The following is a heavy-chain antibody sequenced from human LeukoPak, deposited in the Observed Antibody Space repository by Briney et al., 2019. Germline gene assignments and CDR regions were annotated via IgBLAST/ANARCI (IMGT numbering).Heavy chain of an antibody. CDR2: IYYSGST. V-gene: IGHV4-59*02. CDR1: GGSVSSYY. J-gene: IGHJ4*02. Sequence: SETLSLTCTVSGGSVSSYYWSWIRQPPAKGLEWIGYIYYSGSTNYNPSLKSRVTISVDTSKNQFSLKLSSVTAADTAVYYCARTRGDYIWGSYFDYWGQGTLVTVSS. CDR3: ARTRGDYIWGSYFDY. D-gene: IGHD3-16*01.